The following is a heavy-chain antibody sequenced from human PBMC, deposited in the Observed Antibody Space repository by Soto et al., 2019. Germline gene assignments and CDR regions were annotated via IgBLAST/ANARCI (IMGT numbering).Heavy chain of an antibody. Sequence: QITLKESGPTLVKPTQTLTLTCTFSGFSLSTDGVGVGWIRQPPGKALECLAAVYWNDDKHYSPFLKSRLPITKDTSKNHVVLTVTNMDPVDTATYYCASIHYNYATDFWGQGTLVTVSS. CDR2: VYWNDDK. CDR1: GFSLSTDGVG. J-gene: IGHJ4*02. D-gene: IGHD5-18*01. V-gene: IGHV2-5*01. CDR3: ASIHYNYATDF.